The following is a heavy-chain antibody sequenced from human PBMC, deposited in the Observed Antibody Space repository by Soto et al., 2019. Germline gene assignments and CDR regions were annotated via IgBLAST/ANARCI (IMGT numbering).Heavy chain of an antibody. CDR1: GYSFTSYW. CDR3: ARHDRYFHGSGSYYKGDAFDI. Sequence: PGESLKISCKGSGYSFTSYWIGWVRQMPGKGLEWMGIIYPGDSDTRYSPSFQGQVTISADKSISTAYLQWSSLKASDTAMYYCARHDRYFHGSGSYYKGDAFDIWGQGTMVTVSS. V-gene: IGHV5-51*01. CDR2: IYPGDSDT. D-gene: IGHD3-10*01. J-gene: IGHJ3*02.